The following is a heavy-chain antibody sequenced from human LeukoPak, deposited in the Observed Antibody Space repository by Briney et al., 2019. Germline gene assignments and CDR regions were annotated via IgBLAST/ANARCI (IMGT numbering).Heavy chain of an antibody. CDR2: ISYDGSNK. Sequence: GGSLRLSCAASGFTFSSYAMHWVRQAPGKGLEWVAVISYDGSNKYYADSVKGRFTISRDNSKNTLYLQMNSLRAEDTAVYYCARETVVVAATRLDYWGQGTLATVSS. V-gene: IGHV3-30-3*01. CDR3: ARETVVVAATRLDY. J-gene: IGHJ4*02. CDR1: GFTFSSYA. D-gene: IGHD2-15*01.